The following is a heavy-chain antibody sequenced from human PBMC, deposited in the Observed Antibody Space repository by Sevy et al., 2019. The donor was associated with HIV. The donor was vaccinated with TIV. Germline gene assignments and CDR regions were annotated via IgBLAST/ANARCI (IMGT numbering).Heavy chain of an antibody. CDR2: ISGSGSNT. Sequence: GGSLRLSCAASGFTLSSYAMSWVRQAPGKGLEWVSIISGSGSNTYYADSVKGRFTISRDNSKNTLYLQMNTLRAEDTAVYYCAKAPPHYDILTTSLDCWGQGTLVTVSS. D-gene: IGHD3-9*01. V-gene: IGHV3-23*01. J-gene: IGHJ4*02. CDR1: GFTLSSYA. CDR3: AKAPPHYDILTTSLDC.